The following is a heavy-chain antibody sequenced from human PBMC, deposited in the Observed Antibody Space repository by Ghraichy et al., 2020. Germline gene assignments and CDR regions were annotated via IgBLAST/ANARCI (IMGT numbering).Heavy chain of an antibody. J-gene: IGHJ3*02. V-gene: IGHV1-24*01. CDR1: GYTLTELS. CDR2: FDPEDGET. D-gene: IGHD4-17*01. Sequence: ASVKVSCKVSGYTLTELSMHWVRQAPGKGLEWMGGFDPEDGETIYAQKFQGRVTMTEDTSTDTAYMELSSLRSEDTAVYYCATIYGDYVFGAFDIWGQGTMVTVSS. CDR3: ATIYGDYVFGAFDI.